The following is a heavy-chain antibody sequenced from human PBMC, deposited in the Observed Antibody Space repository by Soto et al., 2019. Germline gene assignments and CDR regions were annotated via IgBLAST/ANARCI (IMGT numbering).Heavy chain of an antibody. V-gene: IGHV1-69*13. D-gene: IGHD3-22*01. Sequence: SVKVSCKASGGTFSSYAISWVRQAPGQGLEWMGGIIPIFGTANYAQKFQGRVTITADESTSTAYMELSSLRSEDTALYYCARGGEYYYDSSGYYYADYWGQ. CDR2: IIPIFGTA. CDR1: GGTFSSYA. J-gene: IGHJ4*01. CDR3: ARGGEYYYDSSGYYYADY.